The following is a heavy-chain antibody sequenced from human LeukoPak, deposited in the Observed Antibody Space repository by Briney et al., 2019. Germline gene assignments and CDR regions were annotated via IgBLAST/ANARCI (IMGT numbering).Heavy chain of an antibody. D-gene: IGHD6-19*01. CDR2: ISGSGGST. J-gene: IGHJ4*02. Sequence: GGSLRLSCAASGFTFSTYGMNWVRQAPGKGLEWVSGISGSGGSTYYADSVKGRFTISRDNAKNTLYLQMNSLRAEDTAVYYCARGTIGWAGVDYWGQGTLVTVSS. CDR3: ARGTIGWAGVDY. CDR1: GFTFSTYG. V-gene: IGHV3-23*01.